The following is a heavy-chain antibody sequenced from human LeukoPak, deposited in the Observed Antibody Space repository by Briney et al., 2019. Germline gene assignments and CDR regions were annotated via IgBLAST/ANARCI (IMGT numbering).Heavy chain of an antibody. Sequence: GGSLRLSCAASGFTFSSYGMQWVRQAPGKGLEWVAVISFDGSNKYYADSVKGRFTISRDNSKNTLYLQMNSLRVEDTAVYYCAAGLYFGDRWGQGTLVTVSS. CDR3: AAGLYFGDR. D-gene: IGHD3-10*01. V-gene: IGHV3-30*03. CDR2: ISFDGSNK. J-gene: IGHJ4*02. CDR1: GFTFSSYG.